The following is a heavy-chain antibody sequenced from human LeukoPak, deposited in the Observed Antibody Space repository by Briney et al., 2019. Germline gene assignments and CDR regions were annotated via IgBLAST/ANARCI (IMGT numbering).Heavy chain of an antibody. V-gene: IGHV4-30-4*08. CDR3: AAARKDIVVVPAAVIYYYYMDV. J-gene: IGHJ6*03. D-gene: IGHD2-2*01. CDR2: IYYSGST. Sequence: SSETLSLTCTVSGGSISSGDYYWSWIRQPPGKGLEWIGYIYYSGSTYYNPSLKSRVTISVDTSKNQFSLKLSSVTAADTAVYYCAAARKDIVVVPAAVIYYYYMDVWGKGTTVTVSS. CDR1: GGSISSGDYY.